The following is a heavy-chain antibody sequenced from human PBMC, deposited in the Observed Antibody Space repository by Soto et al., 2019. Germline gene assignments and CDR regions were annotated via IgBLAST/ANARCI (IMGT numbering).Heavy chain of an antibody. D-gene: IGHD3-10*01. CDR1: GGSISSRRYY. Sequence: SDTLSIMYSGCGGSISSRRYYWGWIRQPPGKGLEWIGSIYYSGSTYYNPSLKSRVTISVDTSKNQFSLKLSSVTAADTAVYYCASYGSGSYPNDYWGQG. CDR2: IYYSGST. J-gene: IGHJ4*02. V-gene: IGHV4-39*01. CDR3: ASYGSGSYPNDY.